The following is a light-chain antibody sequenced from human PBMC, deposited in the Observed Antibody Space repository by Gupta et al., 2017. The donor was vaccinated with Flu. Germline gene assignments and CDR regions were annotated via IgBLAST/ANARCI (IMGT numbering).Light chain of an antibody. CDR3: QAWDSSTSYV. V-gene: IGLV3-1*01. Sequence: SYQLTQPPSVSVSPGQTASITCSGDKLGDKYACWYQQTPGQSPVLVIYQDSKRPSGIPERFSGSNSGTTATPTISGTQAMDEAYYYCQAWDSSTSYVFGTGTKVTVL. CDR2: QDS. J-gene: IGLJ1*01. CDR1: KLGDKY.